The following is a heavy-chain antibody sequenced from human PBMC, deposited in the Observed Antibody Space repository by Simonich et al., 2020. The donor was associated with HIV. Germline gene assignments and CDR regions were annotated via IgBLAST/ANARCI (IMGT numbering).Heavy chain of an antibody. V-gene: IGHV1-24*01. CDR1: GYTLTELS. D-gene: IGHD3-22*01. J-gene: IGHJ3*01. Sequence: QVQLVQSGAEVKKPGASVKVSCKVSGYTLTELSMHWVRQAPGKGVEWMEGVNPEDSETIYAQKFQGRVTMTEDSSTDTAHMELSSLTSEDTAVYFCAAVKYYYDSSGFSYDGVDVWGQGTMVTVSS. CDR3: AAVKYYYDSSGFSYDGVDV. CDR2: VNPEDSET.